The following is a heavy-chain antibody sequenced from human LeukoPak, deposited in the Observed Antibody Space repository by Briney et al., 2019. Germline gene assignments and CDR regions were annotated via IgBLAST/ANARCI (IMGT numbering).Heavy chain of an antibody. V-gene: IGHV3-21*01. D-gene: IGHD5-18*01. CDR3: ARTALVLRGLDS. J-gene: IGHJ4*02. CDR1: GFTFTRYT. CDR2: ISSSSNYI. Sequence: GSLRLSCAASGFTFTRYTMNWVRQAPGKGLEWVSSISSSSNYIYYADSMKGRFTISRDNAKNSLYLEMNSLKAGDTAIYYCARTALVLRGLDSWGQGTLVTVSS.